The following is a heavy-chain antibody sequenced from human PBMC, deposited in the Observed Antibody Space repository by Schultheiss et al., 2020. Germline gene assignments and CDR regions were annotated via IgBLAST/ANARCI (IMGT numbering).Heavy chain of an antibody. V-gene: IGHV4-39*07. J-gene: IGHJ3*02. D-gene: IGHD3-22*01. Sequence: SETLSLTCTVSGGSISSGSYYWSWIRQPPGKGLEWIGEINHSGSTNYNPSLKSRVTISVDTSKNQFSLKLSSVTAADTAVYYCAREWEGSGYYGAFDIWGKGKMVTVSS. CDR3: AREWEGSGYYGAFDI. CDR2: INHSGST. CDR1: GGSISSGSYY.